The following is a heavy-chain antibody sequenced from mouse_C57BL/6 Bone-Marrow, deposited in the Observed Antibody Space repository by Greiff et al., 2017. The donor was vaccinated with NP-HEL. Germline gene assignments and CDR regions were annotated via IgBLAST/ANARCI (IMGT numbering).Heavy chain of an antibody. CDR3: AQSYGSSYAYAMDY. V-gene: IGHV2-5*01. CDR1: GFSLTSYG. Sequence: VQLQQSGPGLVQPSQSLSITCTVSGFSLTSYGVHWVRQSPGKGLEWLGVIWRGGSTDYNAAFMSRLSITKDNSKSQVFCKMNSLQADDTAIYYCAQSYGSSYAYAMDYWGQGTSVTVSS. CDR2: IWRGGST. D-gene: IGHD1-1*01. J-gene: IGHJ4*01.